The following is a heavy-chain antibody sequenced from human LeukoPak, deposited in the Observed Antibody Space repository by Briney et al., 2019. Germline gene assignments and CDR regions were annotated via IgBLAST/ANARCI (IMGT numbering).Heavy chain of an antibody. D-gene: IGHD3-10*01. CDR2: MNPNSGNT. V-gene: IGHV1-8*03. CDR3: ARNGFDYGSGSYQYDY. Sequence: ASVKVSCKASGYTFTSYDINWVRQATGQGLEWMGWMNPNSGNTGYAQKFQGRVTITRNTSISTAYMELSSLRSEDAAVYYCARNGFDYGSGSYQYDYWGQGTLVTVSS. J-gene: IGHJ4*02. CDR1: GYTFTSYD.